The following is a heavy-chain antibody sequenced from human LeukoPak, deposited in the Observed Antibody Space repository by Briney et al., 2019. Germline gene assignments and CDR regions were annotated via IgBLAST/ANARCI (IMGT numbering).Heavy chain of an antibody. CDR1: GFTFSSYG. J-gene: IGHJ4*02. Sequence: TGGSLRLSCAASGFTFSSYGMHWVRQAPGKGLEWVAVISYDGSNKYYADSVKGRFTISRDNSKNTLYLQMNSLRAEDTAVYCCAKDRIAYCGGDCQTFWYWGQGTLVTVSS. V-gene: IGHV3-30*18. D-gene: IGHD2-21*02. CDR3: AKDRIAYCGGDCQTFWY. CDR2: ISYDGSNK.